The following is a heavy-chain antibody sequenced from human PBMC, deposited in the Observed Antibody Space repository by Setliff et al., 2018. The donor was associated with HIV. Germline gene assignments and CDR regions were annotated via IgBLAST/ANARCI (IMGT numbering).Heavy chain of an antibody. Sequence: LSLTCAVSGVTFSSNNYYWGWIRQPPGKGLEWIGTVFYSGSTSYSPPLKSRVTISVDTSKNQFSLKLKSVTAADTALYYCARLVRGGSGHYFDYWGQGKLVTVS. J-gene: IGHJ4*02. CDR2: VFYSGST. CDR3: ARLVRGGSGHYFDY. CDR1: GVTFSSNNYY. D-gene: IGHD3-10*01. V-gene: IGHV4-39*07.